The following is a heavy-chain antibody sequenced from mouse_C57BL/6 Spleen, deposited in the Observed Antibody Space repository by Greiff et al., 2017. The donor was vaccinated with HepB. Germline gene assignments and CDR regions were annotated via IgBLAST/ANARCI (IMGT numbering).Heavy chain of an antibody. CDR2: FYPGSGSI. V-gene: IGHV1-62-2*01. D-gene: IGHD1-1*01. Sequence: QVQLQQSGAELVKPGASVKLSCKASGYTFTEYTIHWVKQRSGQGLEWIGWFYPGSGSIKYNEKFKDKATLTADKSSSTVYMELSRLTSEDSAVYFYARHEDQGYYGSSYGYFDVWGTGTTVTVSS. CDR3: ARHEDQGYYGSSYGYFDV. J-gene: IGHJ1*03. CDR1: GYTFTEYT.